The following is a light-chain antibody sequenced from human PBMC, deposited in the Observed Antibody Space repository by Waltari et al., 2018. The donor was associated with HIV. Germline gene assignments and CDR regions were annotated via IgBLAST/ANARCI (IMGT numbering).Light chain of an antibody. CDR1: HLSLKS. CDR2: ADS. CDR3: QAWDTIREI. Sequence: YGLTQPPSMSVSPGQTATITCSGDHLSLKSTCWYQQRPCQSPVLVISADSKRPSGVPERFSGSNSGNISTLTIKEAQRIDEADYYCQAWDTIREIFGGGTKLHVL. J-gene: IGLJ2*01. V-gene: IGLV3-1*01.